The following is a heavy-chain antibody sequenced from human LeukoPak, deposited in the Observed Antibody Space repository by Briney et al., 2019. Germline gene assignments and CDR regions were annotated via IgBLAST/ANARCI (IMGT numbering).Heavy chain of an antibody. D-gene: IGHD3-3*01. CDR2: IIPILGIA. CDR1: GGTFSSYA. V-gene: IGHV1-69*04. J-gene: IGHJ4*02. Sequence: ASVKVSCKASGGTFSSYAISWVRQAPGQGLEWMGRIIPILGIANYAQKFQGRVTITADKSTSTAYMELSSLRSEDTAVYYCASWAGNTQSDSWSGPFDYWGQGTLVTVSS. CDR3: ASWAGNTQSDSWSGPFDY.